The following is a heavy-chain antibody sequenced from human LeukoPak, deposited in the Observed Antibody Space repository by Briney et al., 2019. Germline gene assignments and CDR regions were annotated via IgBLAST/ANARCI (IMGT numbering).Heavy chain of an antibody. J-gene: IGHJ4*01. CDR3: ARHALGSFDY. CDR2: IYYSGST. V-gene: IGHV4-39*01. D-gene: IGHD1-26*01. Sequence: SETLSLTCTVSGGSISSSSYYWGWIRQPPGKGLEWIGSIYYSGSTYYNPSLKSRVTISVDTSKNQFSLKLSSVTAADTAVYYCARHALGSFDYWGHRTLVTVSS. CDR1: GGSISSSSYY.